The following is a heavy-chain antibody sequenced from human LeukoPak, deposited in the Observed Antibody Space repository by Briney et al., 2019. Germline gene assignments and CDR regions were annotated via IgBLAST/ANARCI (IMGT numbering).Heavy chain of an antibody. CDR1: GFTFSTYS. J-gene: IGHJ6*02. Sequence: GGSLRLSCVASGFTFSTYSMNWVRQAPGKGPEWVSFISTSSNYIYYAGSVRGRFTISRDNAENSLYLQMNSLRVEDAAVYYCASSTHYYDSSGYLHGMDVWGQGTTVTVSS. CDR2: ISTSSNYI. D-gene: IGHD3-22*01. CDR3: ASSTHYYDSSGYLHGMDV. V-gene: IGHV3-21*01.